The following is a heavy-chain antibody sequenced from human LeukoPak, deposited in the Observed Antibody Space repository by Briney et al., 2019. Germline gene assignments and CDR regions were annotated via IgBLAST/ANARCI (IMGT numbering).Heavy chain of an antibody. CDR1: GFTFSSYA. D-gene: IGHD3-10*01. V-gene: IGHV3-23*01. CDR3: AKADPTYYYGSGSYWASPFDY. J-gene: IGHJ4*02. CDR2: ISGSGGST. Sequence: GGSLRLSCAASGFTFSSYAMSWVRQAPGKGLEWVSAISGSGGSTYYADSVKGRFTISRDNSKNTLYLQMNSLRAEDTAVYYCAKADPTYYYGSGSYWASPFDYRGQGTLVTVSS.